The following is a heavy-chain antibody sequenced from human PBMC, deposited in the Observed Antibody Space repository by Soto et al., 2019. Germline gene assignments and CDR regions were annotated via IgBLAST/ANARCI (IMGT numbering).Heavy chain of an antibody. V-gene: IGHV1-69*12. CDR2: ILPVFGTA. J-gene: IGHJ6*02. CDR1: GGTLSNYG. CDR3: ARGDATKIIVTTYYGMDV. Sequence: QVQLVQSGAEVKKPGSSVKVSCKASGGTLSNYGVSWVRQAPGQGLEWLGGILPVFGTANYAHKFQGRLTITADESTSTVYMDVSSLRSEDTAVYYCARGDATKIIVTTYYGMDVWRQGTTVTVSS. D-gene: IGHD4-17*01.